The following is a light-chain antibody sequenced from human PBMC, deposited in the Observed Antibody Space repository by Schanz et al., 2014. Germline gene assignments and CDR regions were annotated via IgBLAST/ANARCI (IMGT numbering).Light chain of an antibody. CDR2: EGS. CDR3: CSYAGSNNLV. J-gene: IGLJ2*01. V-gene: IGLV2-23*01. CDR1: SSDVGNYNL. Sequence: QSALTQPASVSGSPGQSITISCTGTSSDVGNYNLVSWYQQHPGKAPKLMIYEGSRRPSGVSNRFSGSKSGNTASLTISGLQAEDEADYYCCSYAGSNNLVFGGGTKLTVL.